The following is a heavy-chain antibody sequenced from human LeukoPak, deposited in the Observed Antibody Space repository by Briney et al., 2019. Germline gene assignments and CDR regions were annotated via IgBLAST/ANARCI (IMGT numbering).Heavy chain of an antibody. D-gene: IGHD1-26*01. CDR2: INPSGGST. Sequence: ASVKVSCKASGYTFTSYYMHWVRQAPGQGLEWMGIINPSGGSTSYAQKFQGRVTMTRDMSTSTVYMELSSLRSEDTAVYYCARSILVGSYSPHRKNWFDPWGQGTLVTVSS. CDR1: GYTFTSYY. J-gene: IGHJ5*02. CDR3: ARSILVGSYSPHRKNWFDP. V-gene: IGHV1-46*01.